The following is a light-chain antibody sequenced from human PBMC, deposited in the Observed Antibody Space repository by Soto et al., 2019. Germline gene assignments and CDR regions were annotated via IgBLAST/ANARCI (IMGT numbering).Light chain of an antibody. CDR2: DAS. J-gene: IGKJ3*01. Sequence: EIVLTQSPATLSLSPGERATLSCRASQSVSSYLAWYQQNPGQAPRLLIYDASNRATGIPARFSGSGSGTDFTLTISSLEPEDFAVYYCQQYGSSPGLFTFGPGTKVDIK. CDR1: QSVSSY. V-gene: IGKV3-11*01. CDR3: QQYGSSPGLFT.